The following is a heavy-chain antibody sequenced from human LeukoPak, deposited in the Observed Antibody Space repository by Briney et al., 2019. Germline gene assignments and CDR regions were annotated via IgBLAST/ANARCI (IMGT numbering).Heavy chain of an antibody. J-gene: IGHJ4*02. D-gene: IGHD4-23*01. V-gene: IGHV3-9*01. Sequence: SLRLSCAASGFTFSSYAMSWVRQAPGKGLEWVSGISWNSGSIGYADSVKGRFTISRDNAKNSLYLQMNGLRAEDTALYYCATTGGNSGYWGQGTLVTVSS. CDR3: ATTGGNSGY. CDR2: ISWNSGSI. CDR1: GFTFSSYA.